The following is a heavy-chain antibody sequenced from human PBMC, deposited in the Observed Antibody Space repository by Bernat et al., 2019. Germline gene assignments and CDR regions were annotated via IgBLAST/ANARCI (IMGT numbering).Heavy chain of an antibody. D-gene: IGHD3-10*01. Sequence: QVQLVESGGGVVQSGKSLRLSCAVSGVTFRNYGMHWVRQAPGKGLEWVAVIWYDGSQKYYADSVKDRFTISRDNSKNTLYLQMNSLRVEDTAMYHCATWRGSGKYYDYWGQGTLVTVSS. J-gene: IGHJ4*02. V-gene: IGHV3-33*01. CDR1: GVTFRNYG. CDR2: IWYDGSQK. CDR3: ATWRGSGKYYDY.